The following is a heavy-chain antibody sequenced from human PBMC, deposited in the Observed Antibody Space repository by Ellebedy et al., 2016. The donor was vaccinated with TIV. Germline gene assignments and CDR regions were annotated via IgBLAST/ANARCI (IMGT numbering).Heavy chain of an antibody. CDR1: GYRFTNYW. CDR2: IYPGDSDT. V-gene: IGHV5-51*01. D-gene: IGHD3-22*01. J-gene: IGHJ4*02. Sequence: GESLKISCKGSGYRFTNYWIGWVRQMPGKGLEWMGIIYPGDSDTRYSPSFQGQFTMSADKSNSTAYLQWSSLEASDTAMYYCARRADYYDSSGYGPVDYWGQGTLVTVSS. CDR3: ARRADYYDSSGYGPVDY.